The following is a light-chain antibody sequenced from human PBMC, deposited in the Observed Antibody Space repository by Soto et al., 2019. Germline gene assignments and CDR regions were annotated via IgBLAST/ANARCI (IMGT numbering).Light chain of an antibody. CDR2: AAY. CDR1: QTISSW. V-gene: IGKV1-12*01. J-gene: IGKJ4*01. CDR3: KQANSFPLT. Sequence: IQTTHSPSTLSVSLGDIVTITFRASQTISSWLAWYQQKPGKAPKILIYAAYSLQSGVPSRFSGSGSGKDFTLTISSLQPEDFETYYCKQANSFPLTFGGGTQVDIK.